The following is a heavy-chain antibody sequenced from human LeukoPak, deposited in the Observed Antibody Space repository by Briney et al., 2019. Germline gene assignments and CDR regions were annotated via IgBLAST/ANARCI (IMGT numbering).Heavy chain of an antibody. CDR1: GFTFDDYG. J-gene: IGHJ4*02. Sequence: PAGGSLRLSCAASGFTFDDYGMSWVRQAPGKGLEWVSGINWNGGSTGYADSVKGRFTISRDNAKNSLYLQMNSLRAEDTALYYCARDPVIAVAGALDYWGQGTLVTVSS. CDR2: INWNGGST. V-gene: IGHV3-20*04. CDR3: ARDPVIAVAGALDY. D-gene: IGHD6-19*01.